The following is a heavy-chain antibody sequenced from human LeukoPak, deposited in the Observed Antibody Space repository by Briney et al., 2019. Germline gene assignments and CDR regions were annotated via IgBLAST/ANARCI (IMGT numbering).Heavy chain of an antibody. CDR2: IYYSGST. J-gene: IGHJ4*02. CDR3: ARHRATVTTPFDF. V-gene: IGHV4-59*08. Sequence: SETLSLTCTVSGVSMANYYWTWIRQPPGKGLEWIAYIYYSGSTINYNPSLKSRVTISLDMSKNQFSLRLTSVTATDTAVYYCARHRATVTTPFDFWGQGTLVTVSS. CDR1: GVSMANYY. D-gene: IGHD4-11*01.